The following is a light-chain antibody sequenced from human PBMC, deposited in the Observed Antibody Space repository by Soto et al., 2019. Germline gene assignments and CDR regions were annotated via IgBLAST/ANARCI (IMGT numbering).Light chain of an antibody. CDR1: SSNIGAGYN. Sequence: QSVLTQPPSVSGAPGQRVTISCTGSSSNIGAGYNVHWYQQLPGTAPRLLIYHNNKRPSGVPDRFSGSNSGTSASLAITGLQADDEADYHCQAYDSSLRGWVFGGGTQLTVL. J-gene: IGLJ3*02. CDR3: QAYDSSLRGWV. CDR2: HNN. V-gene: IGLV1-40*01.